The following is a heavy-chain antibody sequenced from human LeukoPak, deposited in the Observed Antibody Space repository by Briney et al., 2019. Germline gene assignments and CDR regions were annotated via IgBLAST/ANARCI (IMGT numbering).Heavy chain of an antibody. Sequence: PSETLSLTCTVSGGSISSGSYYWSWIRQPAGKGLEWIGRIYTSGSTNYNPSLKSRVTISVDTSKNQFSLKLSSVTAADTAVYYCARGLNFGLTGPPRRADDAFDIWGQGTMVTVSS. CDR2: IYTSGST. D-gene: IGHD1-20*01. CDR3: ARGLNFGLTGPPRRADDAFDI. V-gene: IGHV4-61*02. J-gene: IGHJ3*02. CDR1: GGSISSGSYY.